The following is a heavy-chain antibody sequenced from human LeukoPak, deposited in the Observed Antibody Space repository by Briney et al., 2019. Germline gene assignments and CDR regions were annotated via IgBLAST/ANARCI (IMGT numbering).Heavy chain of an antibody. V-gene: IGHV3-64D*09. CDR1: GFTFSSYA. J-gene: IGHJ4*02. CDR3: VNKGPAKSFDY. Sequence: GGSLRLSCSASGFTFSSYAMHWLRQAPGKGLEYVSAISSNGGSTYYPDSVKGRFTISRDNAQNPVHLELSSLRAQDPAVLYCVNKGPAKSFDYWGQGTLVTVSS. CDR2: ISSNGGST.